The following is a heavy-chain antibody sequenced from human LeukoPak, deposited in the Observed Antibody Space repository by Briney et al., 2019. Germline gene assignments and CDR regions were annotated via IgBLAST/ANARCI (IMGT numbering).Heavy chain of an antibody. CDR2: INPNSGGT. CDR3: ARGIAASNWFDP. D-gene: IGHD6-6*01. V-gene: IGHV1-2*02. Sequence: ASVKVSCKASGYTFTSYGISWVRQAPGQGLEWMGWINPNSGGTNYAQKFQGRVTMTRDTSISTAYMELSRLRSDDTAVYYCARGIAASNWFDPWGQGTLVTVSS. J-gene: IGHJ5*02. CDR1: GYTFTSYG.